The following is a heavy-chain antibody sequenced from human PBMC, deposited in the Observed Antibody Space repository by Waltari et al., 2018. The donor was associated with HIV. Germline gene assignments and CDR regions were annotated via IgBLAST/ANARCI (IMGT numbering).Heavy chain of an antibody. CDR3: AAPSDPTVTRGIFDY. D-gene: IGHD4-4*01. J-gene: IGHJ4*02. CDR1: GFTFTSSA. CDR2: LVVGSGNA. Sequence: QMQLVQSGPEVKKPGTSVKVSCKASGFTFTSSAVQWVRQARGQRLEWIGWLVVGSGNANYAQKVQERVTITRDMSTSTAYMELSSLRFEDTAVYYCAAPSDPTVTRGIFDYWGQGTLVTVSS. V-gene: IGHV1-58*01.